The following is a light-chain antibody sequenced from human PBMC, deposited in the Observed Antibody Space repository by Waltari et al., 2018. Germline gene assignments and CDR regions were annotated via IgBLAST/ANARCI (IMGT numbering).Light chain of an antibody. J-gene: IGLJ2*01. V-gene: IGLV1-51*01. Sequence: QSVLTQPPSVSAAPGQQVTISCSGSSSNIGSSYVSWYQQLPGTAPKLLIFNNNERPSGIPDRFSGSKSGTSATLGITGLQTGDEADYYCGTWDDSLRAGVFGGGTKLTVL. CDR2: NNN. CDR3: GTWDDSLRAGV. CDR1: SSNIGSSY.